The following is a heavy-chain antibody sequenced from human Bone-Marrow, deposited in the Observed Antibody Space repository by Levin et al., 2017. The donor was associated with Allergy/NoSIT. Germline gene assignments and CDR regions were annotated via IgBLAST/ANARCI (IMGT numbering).Heavy chain of an antibody. V-gene: IGHV3-23*01. CDR2: ISGSGGTT. J-gene: IGHJ4*02. CDR1: GFTFRGYA. D-gene: IGHD3-9*01. CDR3: AKMALSSWTRPSHDIYFDY. Sequence: GESLKISCAASGFTFRGYAMSWVRQAPGKGLEWVSGISGSGGTTNYADSVKGRFTISRDNSKNTVYLQMSSLRAEDTALYYCAKMALSSWTRPSHDIYFDYWGQGTLVSVSS.